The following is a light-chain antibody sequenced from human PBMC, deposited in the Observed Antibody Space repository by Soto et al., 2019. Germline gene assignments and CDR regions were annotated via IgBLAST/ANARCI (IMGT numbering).Light chain of an antibody. J-gene: IGLJ2*01. CDR2: SNN. CDR1: SSNIGVNT. CDR3: ASWDDSLNGVV. Sequence: QSVVTQPPSASGTPGQGVTISCSGSSSNIGVNTVNWYQQLPGTAPKLLIYSNNLRPSGVPDRFSGSKSRTSASLAISGLQSEDEADYHCASWDDSLNGVVFGGGTKLTVL. V-gene: IGLV1-44*01.